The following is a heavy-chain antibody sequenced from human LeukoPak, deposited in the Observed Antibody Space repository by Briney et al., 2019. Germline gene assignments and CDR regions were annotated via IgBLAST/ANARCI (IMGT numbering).Heavy chain of an antibody. D-gene: IGHD5-12*01. V-gene: IGHV4-59*08. CDR2: IYYSGST. J-gene: IGHJ4*02. CDR1: GGSISSYY. CDR3: ARHRRPYSGYVYSY. Sequence: NPSETLSLTCTVSGGSISSYYWSWIRQPPGKGLEWIGYIYYSGSTNYNPSLKSRVTISVDTSKNQFSLKLSSVTAADTAVYYCARHRRPYSGYVYSYWGQGTLVTVSS.